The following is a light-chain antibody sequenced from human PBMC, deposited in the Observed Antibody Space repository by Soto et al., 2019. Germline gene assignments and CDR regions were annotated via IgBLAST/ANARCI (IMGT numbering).Light chain of an antibody. J-gene: IGLJ3*02. Sequence: QSALTQPPSASGTPGQRVTISCSGSSSNIGSYTVNWYQQLPGTAPKHLIFSNNQRPSGVPDRFSGSKSGTSASLAISGLQPEDEADYYCAAWDDSLSWVFGGGTKLTVL. CDR2: SNN. CDR3: AAWDDSLSWV. V-gene: IGLV1-44*01. CDR1: SSNIGSYT.